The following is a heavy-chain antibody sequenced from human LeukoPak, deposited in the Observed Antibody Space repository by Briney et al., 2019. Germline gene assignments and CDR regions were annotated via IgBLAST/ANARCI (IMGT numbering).Heavy chain of an antibody. D-gene: IGHD5-18*01. CDR3: AREIQLWLGNYYYGMDV. Sequence: PGGSLRLSCAASGFTFSSYSMNWVRQAPGKGLEWVSSISSSSSYIYYADSVKGRSTISRDNAKNSLYLQMNSLRAEDTAVYYCAREIQLWLGNYYYGMDVWGQGTTVTVSS. CDR1: GFTFSSYS. CDR2: ISSSSSYI. J-gene: IGHJ6*02. V-gene: IGHV3-21*01.